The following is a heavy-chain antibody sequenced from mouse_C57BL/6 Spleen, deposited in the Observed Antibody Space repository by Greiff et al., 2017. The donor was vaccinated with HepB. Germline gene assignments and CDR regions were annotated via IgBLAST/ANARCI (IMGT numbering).Heavy chain of an antibody. CDR3: ARRPSDSSGLSWFAY. D-gene: IGHD3-2*02. J-gene: IGHJ3*01. Sequence: QVQLQQPGAELVKPGASVKLSCKASGYTFTSYWMHWVKQRPGQGLEWIGMIHPNSGSTNYNEKFKSKATLTVDKSSSTAYMQLSSLTSEDSAVYYWARRPSDSSGLSWFAYWGQGTLVTVSA. CDR2: IHPNSGST. CDR1: GYTFTSYW. V-gene: IGHV1-64*01.